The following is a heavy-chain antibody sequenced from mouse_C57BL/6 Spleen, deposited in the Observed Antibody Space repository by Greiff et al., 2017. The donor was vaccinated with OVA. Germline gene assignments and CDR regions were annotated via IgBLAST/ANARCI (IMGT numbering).Heavy chain of an antibody. CDR3: ARSGGSSGYAMDY. J-gene: IGHJ4*01. V-gene: IGHV1-82*01. CDR2: IYPGDGDT. CDR1: GYAFSSSW. Sequence: QVQLQQSGPELVKPGASVKISCKASGYAFSSSWMNWVKQRPGKGLEWIGRIYPGDGDTNYNGKFKGKATLTADKSSSTAYMQLSSLTSEDSAVYFGARSGGSSGYAMDYWGQGTSVTVSS. D-gene: IGHD1-1*01.